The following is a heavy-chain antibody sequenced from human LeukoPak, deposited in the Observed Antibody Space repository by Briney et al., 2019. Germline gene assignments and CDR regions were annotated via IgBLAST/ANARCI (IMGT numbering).Heavy chain of an antibody. D-gene: IGHD2-2*01. V-gene: IGHV3-74*01. CDR2: INSDGYST. Sequence: GGSLRLSCAASGFTFSGYWMHWVRQAPGKGLVWVSRINSDGYSTAYADSVKGRFTISRDNAKNTLYLQMNSLRAEDTAVYYCVGLVAVPDAYFDYWGQGTLVTVSS. CDR3: VGLVAVPDAYFDY. CDR1: GFTFSGYW. J-gene: IGHJ4*02.